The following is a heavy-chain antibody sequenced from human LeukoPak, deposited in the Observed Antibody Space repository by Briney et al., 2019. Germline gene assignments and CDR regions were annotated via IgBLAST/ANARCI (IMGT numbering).Heavy chain of an antibody. V-gene: IGHV3-7*01. D-gene: IGHD6-19*01. J-gene: IGHJ4*02. Sequence: GGSLRLSCAASGFTFSNYWMSWVHQAPGMGLEWVANINQTGSEKYYVDSVKGRFTISRDNAKNSLFLQMNSLRAEDTAVYYCAGEESSAWSHWGQGTLVTVSS. CDR2: INQTGSEK. CDR3: AGEESSAWSH. CDR1: GFTFSNYW.